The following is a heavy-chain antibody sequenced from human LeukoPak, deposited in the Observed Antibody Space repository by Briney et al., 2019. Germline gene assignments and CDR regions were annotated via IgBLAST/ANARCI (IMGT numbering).Heavy chain of an antibody. CDR3: AIFAGAVPGNLLL. Sequence: GGSLRLSCAASEFTSSAFWMTWVRRPPGKGLEWVANINKDGTEKEYVDSVKGRFSIFRDKSKNSVFLQMNSLRAEDTAVYYCAIFAGAVPGNLLLWGKGTTVIVSA. D-gene: IGHD2-8*02. V-gene: IGHV3-7*01. J-gene: IGHJ6*04. CDR1: EFTSSAFW. CDR2: INKDGTEK.